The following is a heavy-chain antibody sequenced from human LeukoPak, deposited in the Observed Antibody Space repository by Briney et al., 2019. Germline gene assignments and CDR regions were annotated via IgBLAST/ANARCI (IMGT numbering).Heavy chain of an antibody. CDR2: ISYDGSNK. D-gene: IGHD2-2*01. V-gene: IGHV3-30*18. CDR3: AKDWGVYCSSTNCRSAEYFQH. Sequence: GGSLRLSCAASGFTFSSYGMHWVRQAPGKGLEWVAVISYDGSNKYYADSVKGRFTISRDNSKNTLYLQMNSLRAEDTAVYYCAKDWGVYCSSTNCRSAEYFQHWGQGTLVTVSS. CDR1: GFTFSSYG. J-gene: IGHJ1*01.